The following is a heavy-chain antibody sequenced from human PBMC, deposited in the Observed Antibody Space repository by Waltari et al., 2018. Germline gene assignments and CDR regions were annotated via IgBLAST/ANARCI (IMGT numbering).Heavy chain of an antibody. CDR2: IYTSGST. J-gene: IGHJ4*02. Sequence: QVQLQESGPGLVKPSQTLSLTCTVSGGSISSGSYYWSWIRQPAGKGLEWLGYIYTSGSTNYTHSLKSRVTISVDTSKNQFSLKLSSVTAADTAVYYCARDSGTTVTPFDYWGQGTLVTVSS. CDR3: ARDSGTTVTPFDY. D-gene: IGHD4-17*01. V-gene: IGHV4-61*09. CDR1: GGSISSGSYY.